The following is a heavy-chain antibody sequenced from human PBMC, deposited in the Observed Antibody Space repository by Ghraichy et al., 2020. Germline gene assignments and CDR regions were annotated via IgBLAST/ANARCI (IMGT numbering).Heavy chain of an antibody. Sequence: GGSLRLSCAASGFTFSSYSMNWVRQAPGKGLEWVSSISSSSSYIYYADSVKGRFTISRDNAKNSLYLQMNSLRAEDTAVYYCARDIWAVYYDNNYFDYWGQGTLVTVSS. CDR1: GFTFSSYS. CDR2: ISSSSSYI. J-gene: IGHJ4*02. CDR3: ARDIWAVYYDNNYFDY. V-gene: IGHV3-21*01. D-gene: IGHD3-22*01.